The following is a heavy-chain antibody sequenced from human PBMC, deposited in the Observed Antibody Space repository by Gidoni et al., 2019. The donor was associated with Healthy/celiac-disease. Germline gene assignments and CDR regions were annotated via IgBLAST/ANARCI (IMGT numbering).Heavy chain of an antibody. V-gene: IGHV3-15*07. Sequence: EVQLVESGGGLVKPGGSLRLSCAASGFTFSNDWLNWVRQAPGKGLEWVGRIKSKTDGGTTDYAAPVKGRFTISRDDSKNTLYLQMNSLKTEDTAVYYCTAPLTYYDILTGYYRTDYWGQGTLVTVSS. CDR2: IKSKTDGGTT. J-gene: IGHJ4*02. CDR1: GFTFSNDW. D-gene: IGHD3-9*01. CDR3: TAPLTYYDILTGYYRTDY.